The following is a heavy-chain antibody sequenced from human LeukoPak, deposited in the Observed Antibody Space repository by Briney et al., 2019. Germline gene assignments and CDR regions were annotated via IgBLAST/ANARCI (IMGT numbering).Heavy chain of an antibody. CDR1: GGTFSSYA. J-gene: IGHJ3*02. CDR2: IIPIFGTA. Sequence: GASVKVSCKASGGTFSSYAISWVRQAPGQGLEWMGGIIPIFGTANYAQEFQGRVTITADESTSTAYVELSSLRSEDTAVYYCARGLPSYYSGSAFDIWGQGTMVTVSS. V-gene: IGHV1-69*13. D-gene: IGHD3-10*01. CDR3: ARGLPSYYSGSAFDI.